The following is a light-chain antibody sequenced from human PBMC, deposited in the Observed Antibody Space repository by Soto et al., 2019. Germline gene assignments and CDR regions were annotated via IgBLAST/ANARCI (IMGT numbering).Light chain of an antibody. V-gene: IGKV2-28*01. CDR1: QSLLHSNGYNY. CDR3: TRGLRTPLT. CDR2: LGS. Sequence: DIVMTQSPLSLPVTPGEPASISCRSSQSLLHSNGYNYLDWYLQKPGQSPQLLIYLGSNRASGVPDRFSGSGSGTDFTLKISRVEAEDVGVYYCTRGLRTPLTFGGGTKVEIK. J-gene: IGKJ4*01.